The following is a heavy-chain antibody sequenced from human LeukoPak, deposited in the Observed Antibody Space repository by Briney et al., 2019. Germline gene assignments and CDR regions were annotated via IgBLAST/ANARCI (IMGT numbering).Heavy chain of an antibody. CDR3: ARDYVGMSTIRDFGY. CDR1: GDTFTIYG. Sequence: AAVKVSCKPSGDTFTIYGFSWVRQAPGQGLEWMLWISAYNGDTSYSQNLQGRVTMTTDTSTSTVYMELRSLRSDDTAVYYCARDYVGMSTIRDFGYWGQGTLVTVSS. CDR2: ISAYNGDT. D-gene: IGHD5-24*01. V-gene: IGHV1-18*01. J-gene: IGHJ4*02.